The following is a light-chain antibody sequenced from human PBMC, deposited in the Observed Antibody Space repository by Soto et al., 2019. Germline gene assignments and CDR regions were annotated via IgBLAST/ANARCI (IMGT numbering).Light chain of an antibody. CDR2: AAS. Sequence: DIQLTQAPSFLSASVGDRVTITCRASQGISTYLAWYQQKPGKAPKLLIYAASTLQSGVPLSFSGSGSGTSFTLTIISVQPEDFATYYCQQLLSYPITCGQGTRLEIK. J-gene: IGKJ5*01. CDR3: QQLLSYPIT. V-gene: IGKV1-9*01. CDR1: QGISTY.